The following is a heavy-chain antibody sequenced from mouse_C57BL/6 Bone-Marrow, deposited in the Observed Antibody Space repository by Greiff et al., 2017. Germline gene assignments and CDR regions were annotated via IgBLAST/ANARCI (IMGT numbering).Heavy chain of an antibody. CDR3: ARPYYYGSAWFAY. CDR2: IYPGSGNT. J-gene: IGHJ3*01. Sequence: QVQLQQSGPELVKPGASVKISCKASGYSFTSYYIHWVKQRPGQGLEWIGWIYPGSGNTKYNEKFKGKATLTADTSSSTAYMQLSSLTSEDAAVYYGARPYYYGSAWFAYWGQGTLVTVSA. D-gene: IGHD1-1*01. V-gene: IGHV1-66*01. CDR1: GYSFTSYY.